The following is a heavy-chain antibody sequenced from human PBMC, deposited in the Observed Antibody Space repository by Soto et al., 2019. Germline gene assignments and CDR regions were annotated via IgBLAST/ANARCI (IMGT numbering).Heavy chain of an antibody. CDR3: AKGVDDFWSGYYNY. V-gene: IGHV3-23*01. CDR2: ISGSGGST. J-gene: IGHJ4*02. CDR1: GFTFSSYA. Sequence: GGSLRLSCAAFGFTFSSYAMSWVRQAPGKGLEWVSAISGSGGSTYYADSVKGRFTISRDNSKNTLYLQMNSLRAEDTAVYYCAKGVDDFWSGYYNYWGQGTLVTVSS. D-gene: IGHD3-3*01.